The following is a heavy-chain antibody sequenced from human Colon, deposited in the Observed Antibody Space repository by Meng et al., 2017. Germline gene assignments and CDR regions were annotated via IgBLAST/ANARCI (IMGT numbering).Heavy chain of an antibody. J-gene: IGHJ4*02. CDR1: VGSINTKGY. CDR3: ARHGGYYQDY. D-gene: IGHD4-23*01. V-gene: IGHV4-4*02. CDR2: IDHRGDP. Sequence: VQLLESGPGVVRPSGTLSLTLAFSVGSINTKGYWSWVRQSPEKGLEWLGQIDHRGDPHYNPSLKSRVTMSVDRSKSQVSLQLTSVTAADTAVYYCARHGGYYQDYWGQGTLVTVSS.